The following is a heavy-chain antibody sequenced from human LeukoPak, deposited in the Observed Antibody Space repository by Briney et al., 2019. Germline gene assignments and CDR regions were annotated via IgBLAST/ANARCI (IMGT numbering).Heavy chain of an antibody. CDR3: ARGGKSSGYYNYFDY. D-gene: IGHD3-3*01. Sequence: PSETLSLTCTVSGGSISDYYWSWIRQPPGKGLEYIGYIYYSGSTNYNPSLKSRVTISIDTSKNQFSLKLTSVTAADTAVYYCARGGKSSGYYNYFDYWGQGTLVTVSS. J-gene: IGHJ4*02. CDR2: IYYSGST. CDR1: GGSISDYY. V-gene: IGHV4-59*01.